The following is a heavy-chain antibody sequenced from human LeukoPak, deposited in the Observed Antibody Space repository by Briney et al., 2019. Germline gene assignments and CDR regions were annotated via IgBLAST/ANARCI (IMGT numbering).Heavy chain of an antibody. CDR2: IRYDGSNK. CDR1: GFTFSSYG. CDR3: AKEGSITIFGVVTSPYYFDY. Sequence: PGGSLRLSCAASGFTFSSYGMHWVRQAPGKGLEWVAFIRYDGSNKYYADSVKGRFTISRDNSKNTLYLQMNSLRAEDTAVYYCAKEGSITIFGVVTSPYYFDYWGQGTLVTVSS. D-gene: IGHD3-3*01. V-gene: IGHV3-30*02. J-gene: IGHJ4*02.